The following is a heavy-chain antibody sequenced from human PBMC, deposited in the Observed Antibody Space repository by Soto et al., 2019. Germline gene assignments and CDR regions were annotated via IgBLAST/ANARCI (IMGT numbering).Heavy chain of an antibody. J-gene: IGHJ6*02. CDR1: GFTFSSYG. V-gene: IGHV3-33*01. D-gene: IGHD3-10*01. CDR2: IWYDGSNK. Sequence: QVQLVESGGGVVQPGRSLRLSCAASGFTFSSYGMHWVRQAPGKGLEWVAVIWYDGSNKYYADSVKGRFTISRDNSKNTLYLQMNSLRAEDTAVYYCARSCIPLLWFGESFGHYYGMDVWGQGTTVTVSS. CDR3: ARSCIPLLWFGESFGHYYGMDV.